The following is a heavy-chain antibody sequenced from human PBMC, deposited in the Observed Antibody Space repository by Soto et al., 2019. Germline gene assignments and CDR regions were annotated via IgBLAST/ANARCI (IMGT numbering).Heavy chain of an antibody. CDR3: ARVGPSREVPYPFEY. CDR2: ISAYNHYT. V-gene: IGHV1-18*01. CDR1: GYTFSTYG. J-gene: IGHJ4*02. Sequence: QVDLVQSGPEVRKPGASVNVSCKASGYTFSTYGISWVRQAPGQGLEWMGWISAYNHYTNYAQKFQGTVTTTTDTSTNTAYMELRSLRSGDTAMYFCARVGPSREVPYPFEYWGQGTLVTVSS. D-gene: IGHD1-26*01.